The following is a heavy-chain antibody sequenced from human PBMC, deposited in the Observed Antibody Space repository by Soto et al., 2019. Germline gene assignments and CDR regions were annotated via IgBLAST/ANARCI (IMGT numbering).Heavy chain of an antibody. CDR1: GYTFTSYY. V-gene: IGHV1-46*01. CDR3: ARGTMIVVGAHYFDY. J-gene: IGHJ4*02. CDR2: INPSGGST. Sequence: QVQLVQSGAEVKKPGASVKVSCKASGYTFTSYYMHWVRQAPGQGLEWMGIINPSGGSTSYAQKFQGRVTMTRDTSTSTVYIELSSLRSEDTAVYYCARGTMIVVGAHYFDYGGQGTLVTVSS. D-gene: IGHD3-22*01.